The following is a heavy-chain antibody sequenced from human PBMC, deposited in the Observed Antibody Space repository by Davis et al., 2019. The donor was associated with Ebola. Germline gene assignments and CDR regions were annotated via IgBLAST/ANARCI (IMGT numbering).Heavy chain of an antibody. CDR1: GGSISSGGYY. CDR3: ARARDGYNGIDY. V-gene: IGHV4-31*03. Sequence: LRLSCTVSGGSISSGGYYWSWIRQHPGKGLEWIGYIYYSGSTYYNPSLKSRVTISVDTSKNQFSLKLSSVTAADTAMYYCARARDGYNGIDYWGQGTLVTVSS. D-gene: IGHD5-24*01. CDR2: IYYSGST. J-gene: IGHJ4*02.